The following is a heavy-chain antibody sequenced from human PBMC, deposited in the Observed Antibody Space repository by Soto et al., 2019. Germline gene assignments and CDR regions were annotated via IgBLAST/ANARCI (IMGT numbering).Heavy chain of an antibody. D-gene: IGHD3-10*01. CDR1: GFTFSSFG. CDR2: ISCDGSNK. V-gene: IGHV3-30*18. CDR3: AKDSYYGSGSSGY. J-gene: IGHJ4*02. Sequence: GGSLRLSCAASGFTFSSFGMHWVRQAPGKGLEWVAVISCDGSNKYYADSVKGRFTISRDSSKNTLYLQMNSLRAEDTAVYYCAKDSYYGSGSSGYWGQGTLVTVSS.